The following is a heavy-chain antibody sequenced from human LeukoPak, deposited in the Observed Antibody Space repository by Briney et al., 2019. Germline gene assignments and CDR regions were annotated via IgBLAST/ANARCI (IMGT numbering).Heavy chain of an antibody. CDR1: GFTFSDYY. V-gene: IGHV4-30-4*08. CDR3: ARDYFGLGGIDS. J-gene: IGHJ4*02. CDR2: IYYRGGT. D-gene: IGHD3-10*01. Sequence: LRLSCAASGFTFSDYYMSWIRQPPGKGLEWIGFIYYRGGTSYNPSPNSRLFISVDTSKSQFSLKLTSVTAADTAVYYCARDYFGLGGIDSWGQGALVTVSS.